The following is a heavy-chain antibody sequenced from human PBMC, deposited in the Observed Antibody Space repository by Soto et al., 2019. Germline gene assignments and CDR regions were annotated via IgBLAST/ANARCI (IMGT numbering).Heavy chain of an antibody. CDR2: ISSSSSYI. Sequence: GGSLRLSCAASGFTFSSYSMNWVRQAPGKGLEWVSSISSSSSYIYYADSVKGRFTISRDNAKNSLYLQMNSLRAEDTAVYYCARAPGRIAAAGTILWGQGTLVTVSS. D-gene: IGHD6-13*01. CDR3: ARAPGRIAAAGTIL. V-gene: IGHV3-21*01. CDR1: GFTFSSYS. J-gene: IGHJ4*02.